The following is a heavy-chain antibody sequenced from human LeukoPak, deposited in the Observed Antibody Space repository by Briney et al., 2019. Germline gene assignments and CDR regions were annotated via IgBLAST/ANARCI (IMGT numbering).Heavy chain of an antibody. J-gene: IGHJ6*04. CDR2: INIDGSST. V-gene: IGHV3-74*01. CDR3: ARTYHYCSSSYYIYYYGMGV. D-gene: IGHD3-10*01. Sequence: GGSLRLSCAASGFTFSSYGMHWIRHAPAQGLVWVSRINIDGSSTTYADSVKGRFTISRDNAKNTLHLQLNSLRAEDTAVYYFARTYHYCSSSYYIYYYGMGVWRKENGLTVFS. CDR1: GFTFSSYG.